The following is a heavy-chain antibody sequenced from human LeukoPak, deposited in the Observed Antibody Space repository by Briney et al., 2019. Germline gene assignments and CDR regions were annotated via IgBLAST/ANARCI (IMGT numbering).Heavy chain of an antibody. D-gene: IGHD3-3*01. Sequence: ASVKVSCKASGGTFSSYAIGWVRQAPGQGLEWMGRIIPILGIANYAQKFQGRVTITADKSTSTAYMELSSLRSDDTAVYYCARGSHYDFWSGSNIDFDYWGQGTLVTVSS. CDR3: ARGSHYDFWSGSNIDFDY. J-gene: IGHJ4*02. CDR1: GGTFSSYA. V-gene: IGHV1-69*04. CDR2: IIPILGIA.